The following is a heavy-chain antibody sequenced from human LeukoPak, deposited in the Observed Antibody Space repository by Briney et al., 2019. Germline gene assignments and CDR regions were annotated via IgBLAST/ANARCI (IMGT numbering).Heavy chain of an antibody. D-gene: IGHD1/OR15-1a*01. CDR1: GFTFSGYW. Sequence: QPGGSLRLSCAASGFTFSGYWVHWARQSPGKGLVWVSCINGDGSDTRYADSVKGRFTISRDNAKNTLYLQMNSLRVEDTAVYYCARDPRNKGFDPWGQGTLVTVSS. J-gene: IGHJ5*02. CDR2: INGDGSDT. V-gene: IGHV3-74*01. CDR3: ARDPRNKGFDP.